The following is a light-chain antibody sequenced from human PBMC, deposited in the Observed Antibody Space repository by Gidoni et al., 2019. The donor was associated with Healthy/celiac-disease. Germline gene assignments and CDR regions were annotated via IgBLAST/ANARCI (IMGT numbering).Light chain of an antibody. Sequence: IQLTQSRSSLSASVRARVTITCRASQSISSYVNWYQQKPGKATKLLIYAACSLQSGVPSRFSGSGSRTDSTLTISSLQPEDFATYYCQQSYSTPTFGPGTKVDIK. CDR3: QQSYSTPT. CDR1: QSISSY. V-gene: IGKV1-39*01. CDR2: AAC. J-gene: IGKJ3*01.